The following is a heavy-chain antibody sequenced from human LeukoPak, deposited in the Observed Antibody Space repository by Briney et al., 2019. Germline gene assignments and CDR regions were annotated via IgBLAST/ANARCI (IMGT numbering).Heavy chain of an antibody. V-gene: IGHV3-30*18. CDR2: ISYDGSNK. J-gene: IGHJ4*02. Sequence: PGRSLRLSCAASGFTFSSYGMHWVRQAPGKGLEWVAVISYDGSNKYYADSVKGRFTISRDNSKNTLYLQMNSLRAVDTAVYYCAKPVGVMAYFDYWGQGTLVTVSS. CDR1: GFTFSSYG. CDR3: AKPVGVMAYFDY. D-gene: IGHD3-10*01.